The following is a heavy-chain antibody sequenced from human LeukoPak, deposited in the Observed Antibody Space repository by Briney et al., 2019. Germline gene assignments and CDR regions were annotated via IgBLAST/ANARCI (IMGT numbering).Heavy chain of an antibody. Sequence: SETLSLTCTVSGGSISSSSYYWGWIRQPPGKGLEWIGSIYYSGSTYYNPSLKSRVTISIDTSKNQFSLKLTSVTAADTAVYYCARGYSSSWYMNWFDPWGQGTLVAVSS. CDR3: ARGYSSSWYMNWFDP. V-gene: IGHV4-39*07. D-gene: IGHD6-13*01. CDR2: IYYSGST. CDR1: GGSISSSSYY. J-gene: IGHJ5*02.